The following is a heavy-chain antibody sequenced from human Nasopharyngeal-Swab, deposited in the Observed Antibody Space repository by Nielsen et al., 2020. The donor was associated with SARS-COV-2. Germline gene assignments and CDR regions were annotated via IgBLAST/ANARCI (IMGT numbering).Heavy chain of an antibody. V-gene: IGHV3-30*02. CDR3: AKDSSLVFRDYYDSSGSDY. CDR1: GFTFSTYG. Sequence: GESLKISCAASGFTFSTYGMHWVRQAPDKGLEWVAFIRHDGSNKYYADSVKGRFIISRDNSKNTLYLQMNSLRAEDTAVYYCAKDSSLVFRDYYDSSGSDYWGQGTLVTVSS. J-gene: IGHJ4*02. D-gene: IGHD3-22*01. CDR2: IRHDGSNK.